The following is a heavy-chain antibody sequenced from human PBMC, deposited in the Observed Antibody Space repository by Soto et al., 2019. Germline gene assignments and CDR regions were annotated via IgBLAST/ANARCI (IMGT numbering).Heavy chain of an antibody. D-gene: IGHD2-2*01. V-gene: IGHV4-31*03. J-gene: IGHJ4*02. CDR3: ARKRVVQAARGGLR. CDR2: IYYSGST. Sequence: SETLSLTCTVSGGSISSGGYYWSWIRQHPGKGLEWIGYIYYSGSTYYNPSLKSRVTISVDTSKNQFSLKLSSVTAADTAVYYCARKRVVQAARGGLRWGQGTLVTVSS. CDR1: GGSISSGGYY.